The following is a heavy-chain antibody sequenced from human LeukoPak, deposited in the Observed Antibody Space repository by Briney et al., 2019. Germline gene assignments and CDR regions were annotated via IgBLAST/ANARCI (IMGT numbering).Heavy chain of an antibody. CDR3: AKDHSSGWPYCFPY. CDR1: GFTFSSSA. Sequence: GGSLRLSCAASGFTFSSSAMSWVRQAPGKGLEWVSAISASGGSTYYADSVKGRFTISRDNSKNTLFLQMNSLRAEDTAVYYCAKDHSSGWPYCFPYWGQGTLVTVSS. D-gene: IGHD6-19*01. CDR2: ISASGGST. J-gene: IGHJ4*02. V-gene: IGHV3-23*01.